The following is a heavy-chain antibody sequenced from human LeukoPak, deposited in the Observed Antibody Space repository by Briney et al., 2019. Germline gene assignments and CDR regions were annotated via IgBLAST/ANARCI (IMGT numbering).Heavy chain of an antibody. CDR1: GFTFSTYS. CDR2: IKSKTDGGTT. Sequence: GGSLRLSCAASGFTFSTYSMNWVRQAPGKGLEWVGRIKSKTDGGTTDYAAPVTGRFTISRDDSKNMLYLQMDSLKTEDTAVYFCTTYYYVGYFDNWGQGTLVTVSS. J-gene: IGHJ4*02. CDR3: TTYYYVGYFDN. D-gene: IGHD3-10*02. V-gene: IGHV3-15*01.